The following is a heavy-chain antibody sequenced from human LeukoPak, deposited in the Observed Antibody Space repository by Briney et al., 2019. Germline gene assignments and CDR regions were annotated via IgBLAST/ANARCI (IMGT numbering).Heavy chain of an antibody. CDR1: GFTFDDYA. V-gene: IGHV3-9*03. D-gene: IGHD3-16*01. CDR3: AKAISLTATAPLDY. CDR2: ISWNSGSI. J-gene: IGHJ4*02. Sequence: PGRSLRLSCAASGFTFDDYAMDWVRHAPGKGLEWVSGISWNSGSIGYADSVKGRFTISRDNSKNSLYLQMNSLRAEDMALYYCAKAISLTATAPLDYWGQGTLVTVSS.